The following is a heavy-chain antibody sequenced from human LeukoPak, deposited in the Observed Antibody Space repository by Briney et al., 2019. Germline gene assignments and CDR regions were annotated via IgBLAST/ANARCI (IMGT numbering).Heavy chain of an antibody. D-gene: IGHD5-24*01. CDR1: GFTFSSYS. V-gene: IGHV3-21*01. J-gene: IGHJ3*02. Sequence: PGGSLRLSCVASGFTFSSYSMNWVRQAPGKGLEWVSSISSSSSYIYYADSVKGRFTISRDNAKNSLYLQMKSPRAEDTAVYYRARERDASDAFDIWGQGTMVTVSS. CDR3: ARERDASDAFDI. CDR2: ISSSSSYI.